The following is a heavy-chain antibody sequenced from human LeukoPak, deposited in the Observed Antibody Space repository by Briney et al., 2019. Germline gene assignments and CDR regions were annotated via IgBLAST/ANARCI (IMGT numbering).Heavy chain of an antibody. CDR3: AREETSKVTRPWY. J-gene: IGHJ4*02. CDR1: EYTFTAYY. Sequence: ASVKVSCKASEYTFTAYYMHWVRQALGQGLEWMGWINPNSGGTDAQKFQGRVTMTGDTSISTVYMELSSLRSDDTAVYYCAREETSKVTRPWYWGQGALVTVSS. D-gene: IGHD6-6*01. CDR2: INPNSGGT. V-gene: IGHV1-2*02.